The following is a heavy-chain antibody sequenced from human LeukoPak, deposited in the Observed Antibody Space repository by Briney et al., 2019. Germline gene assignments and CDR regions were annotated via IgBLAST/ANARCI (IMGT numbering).Heavy chain of an antibody. Sequence: SETLSLTCTVSGGSISSSSYYWGWIRQPPGKGLEWIGSIYYSGSTYYNPSLKCRVTISVDTSKNQFSLKLSSVTAADTAVYYCALRYFDWLGLYMDVWGKGTTVTVSS. V-gene: IGHV4-39*01. D-gene: IGHD3-9*01. CDR1: GGSISSSSYY. CDR3: ALRYFDWLGLYMDV. CDR2: IYYSGST. J-gene: IGHJ6*03.